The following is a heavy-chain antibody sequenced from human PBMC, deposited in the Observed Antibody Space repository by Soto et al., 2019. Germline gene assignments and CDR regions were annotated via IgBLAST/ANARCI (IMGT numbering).Heavy chain of an antibody. J-gene: IGHJ2*01. D-gene: IGHD5-12*01. CDR1: GYTFTSYR. CDR2: ISAYNGNT. CDR3: ARRWLQTSKYWYFDL. V-gene: IGHV1-18*01. Sequence: QVQLVQSGAEVKKPGASVKVSCKASGYTFTSYRISWVRQAPGQGLEWMGWISAYNGNTNYAQKLQGRVTMTTDTSTSTAYMELRSLRSDDTAVYYCARRWLQTSKYWYFDLWGRGTLVTVSS.